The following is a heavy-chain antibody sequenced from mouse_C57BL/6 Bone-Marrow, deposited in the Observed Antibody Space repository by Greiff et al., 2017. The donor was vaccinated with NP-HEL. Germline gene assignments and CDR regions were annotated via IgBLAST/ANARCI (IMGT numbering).Heavy chain of an antibody. J-gene: IGHJ3*01. CDR2: IDPETGGT. D-gene: IGHD4-1*01. Sequence: QVHVKQSGAELVRPGASVTLSCTASGYTFTDYEMHWVKQTPVHGLEWIGAIDPETGGTAYTQKFKGKAILTADKSSSTAYMELRSLTSEDSAVYYCTRVKLGPFAYWGQGTLVTVSA. CDR3: TRVKLGPFAY. CDR1: GYTFTDYE. V-gene: IGHV1-15*01.